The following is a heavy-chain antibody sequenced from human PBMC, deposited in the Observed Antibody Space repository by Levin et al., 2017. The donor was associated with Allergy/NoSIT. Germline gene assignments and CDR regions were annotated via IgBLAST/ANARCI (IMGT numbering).Heavy chain of an antibody. Sequence: ASVKVSCKASGFTFSTYGFIWVRQAPGQGLQWMGWISGYNGNTEYAQKFQGRVFMTTDTPTSTAYMEMRNLRSDYSAVYYCARVFYFESSGYYDPWGQGTLVTVSS. J-gene: IGHJ5*01. CDR1: GFTFSTYG. D-gene: IGHD3-22*01. V-gene: IGHV1-18*01. CDR2: ISGYNGNT. CDR3: ARVFYFESSGYYDP.